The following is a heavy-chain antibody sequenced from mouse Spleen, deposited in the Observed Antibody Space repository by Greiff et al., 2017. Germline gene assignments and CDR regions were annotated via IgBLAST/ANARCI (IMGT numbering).Heavy chain of an antibody. J-gene: IGHJ2*01. D-gene: IGHD1-1*01. CDR1: GFTFSSYA. CDR2: ISSGGGNT. Sequence: EVHLVESGGGLVKPGGSLKLSCAASGFTFSSYAMSWVRQTPEKRLEWVATISSGGGNTYYPDSVKGRFTISRDNAKNTLYLQMSSLKSEETAIYYCGRQRGSSPYFDYWGQGTTLTVSS. V-gene: IGHV5-9-3*01. CDR3: GRQRGSSPYFDY.